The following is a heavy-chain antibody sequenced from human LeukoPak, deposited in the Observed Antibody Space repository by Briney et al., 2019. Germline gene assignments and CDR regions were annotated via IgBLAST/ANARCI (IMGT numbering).Heavy chain of an antibody. CDR2: IYHSGST. Sequence: PSETLSPTCTVSGGSISSGGYSWSWIRQPPGKGLEWIGYIYHSGSTYYNPSLKSRVTISVDRSKNQFSLKLSSVTAADTAVYYCARATYSSGPAYYFDYWGQGTLVTVSS. D-gene: IGHD6-19*01. V-gene: IGHV4-30-2*01. CDR1: GGSISSGGYS. J-gene: IGHJ4*02. CDR3: ARATYSSGPAYYFDY.